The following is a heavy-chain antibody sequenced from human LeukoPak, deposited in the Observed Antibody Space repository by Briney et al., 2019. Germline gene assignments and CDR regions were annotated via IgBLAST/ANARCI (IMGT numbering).Heavy chain of an antibody. V-gene: IGHV1-69*06. CDR1: GGTFTHFV. Sequence: SVKVSCKASGGTFTHFVISWLRQAPGQGLEWMGGIAPISGTPVYAQKFQDRVNITADTSTNTAYMEMNSLTSEDTAMYYCAREGEYYAESGNLIDAADVWGQGTMVIVSA. CDR3: AREGEYYAESGNLIDAADV. CDR2: IAPISGTP. J-gene: IGHJ3*01. D-gene: IGHD3-10*01.